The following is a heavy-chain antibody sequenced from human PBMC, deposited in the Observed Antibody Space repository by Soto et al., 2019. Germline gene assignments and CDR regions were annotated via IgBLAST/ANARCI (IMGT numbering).Heavy chain of an antibody. V-gene: IGHV3-11*01. CDR1: GFIFRDWF. CDR2: ISKDSGRAT. J-gene: IGHJ6*02. Sequence: GGSLRLSCAASGFIFRDWFMSWIRQAPGKGLEWISYISKDSGRATRYADSVKGRFTISRDNAKNSLYLQMNSLRAEDTAVYYCARGGQQLHGMDVWGQGTTVTVS. D-gene: IGHD6-13*01. CDR3: ARGGQQLHGMDV.